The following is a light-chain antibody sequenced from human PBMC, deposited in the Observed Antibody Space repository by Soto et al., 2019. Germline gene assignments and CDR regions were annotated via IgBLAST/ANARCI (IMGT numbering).Light chain of an antibody. V-gene: IGLV1-40*01. CDR2: GNN. CDR1: SSNIGAGYD. J-gene: IGLJ2*01. Sequence: QSVVTQPPSVSGAPGQRVTISCTGSSSNIGAGYDVHWYQQLPGTAPRLLIYGNNNRPSGVADRFSGSKSGTSASLAITGLQAEDEADYYCQSSDSSLNVILGGGTKVTVL. CDR3: QSSDSSLNVI.